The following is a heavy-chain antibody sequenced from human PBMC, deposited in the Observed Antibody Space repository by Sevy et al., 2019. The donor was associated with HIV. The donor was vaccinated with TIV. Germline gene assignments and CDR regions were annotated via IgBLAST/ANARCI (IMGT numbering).Heavy chain of an antibody. J-gene: IGHJ5*02. D-gene: IGHD2-2*01. CDR1: GFTFSSYS. Sequence: GGSLRLSCTASGFTFSSYSMNWVRQAPGKGLEWVSYISSSSSTIYYADSVKGRFTISRDNAKNSLYLQMNSLKTEDTAVYYCALDPDIVVVPAAAWGQGTLVTVSS. CDR2: ISSSSSTI. CDR3: ALDPDIVVVPAAA. V-gene: IGHV3-48*01.